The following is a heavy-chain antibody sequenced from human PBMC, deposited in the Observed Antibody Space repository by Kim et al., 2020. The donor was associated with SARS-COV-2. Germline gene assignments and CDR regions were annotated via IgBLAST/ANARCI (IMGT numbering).Heavy chain of an antibody. CDR3: AKDLAGVQLWLSGFDP. J-gene: IGHJ5*02. D-gene: IGHD5-18*01. Sequence: PVKGRFTITRENSTNTRYLQMNSLRGEDTAVYYCAKDLAGVQLWLSGFDPWGQGTLVTVSS. V-gene: IGHV3-30*02.